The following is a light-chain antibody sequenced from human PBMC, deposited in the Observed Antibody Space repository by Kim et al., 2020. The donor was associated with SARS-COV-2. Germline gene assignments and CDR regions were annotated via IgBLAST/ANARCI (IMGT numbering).Light chain of an antibody. V-gene: IGLV1-40*01. Sequence: VISSCTGRNSNIGASYDVHWYQQLPGRATKLLIYGNNIRPSGVPDRFSGSKSGTSASLAISGLQAEDEADYYCQSYDISLSGSGVFGGGTQLTVL. CDR3: QSYDISLSGSGV. CDR2: GNN. CDR1: NSNIGASYD. J-gene: IGLJ3*02.